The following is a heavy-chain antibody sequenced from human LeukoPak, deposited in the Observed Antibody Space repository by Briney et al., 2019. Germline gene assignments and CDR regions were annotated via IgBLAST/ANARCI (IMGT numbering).Heavy chain of an antibody. V-gene: IGHV3-23*01. J-gene: IGHJ5*02. Sequence: PGGSLRLSCAASGFTFSSYAMSWVRQAPGKGLEWVSAISGSGGGTYYADSVKGRFTISRDNSKKTLSLQMNSLRAEDTAVYYCAKALSSSWYPFDPWGQGTLVTVSS. CDR2: ISGSGGGT. D-gene: IGHD6-13*01. CDR1: GFTFSSYA. CDR3: AKALSSSWYPFDP.